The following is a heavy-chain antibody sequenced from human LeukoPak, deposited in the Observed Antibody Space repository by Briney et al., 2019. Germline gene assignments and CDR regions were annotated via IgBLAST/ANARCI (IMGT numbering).Heavy chain of an antibody. Sequence: GGSLRLSCAASGFTFSRYAIHWVRQAPGKGLEWVAVISSDGSNKYYADSVKGRFTISRDNPKNTLYLQVNSLRAEDTAVYCCAKDRYCSGGSCYSVPDYWGQGTLVTVSS. CDR1: GFTFSRYA. CDR2: ISSDGSNK. CDR3: AKDRYCSGGSCYSVPDY. V-gene: IGHV3-30*04. J-gene: IGHJ4*02. D-gene: IGHD2-15*01.